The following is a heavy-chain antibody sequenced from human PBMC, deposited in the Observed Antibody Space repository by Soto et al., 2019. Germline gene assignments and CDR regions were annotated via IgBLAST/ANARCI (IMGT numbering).Heavy chain of an antibody. CDR2: ISSSSSYI. V-gene: IGHV3-21*01. CDR3: ARDTYYYDSVLAFDY. J-gene: IGHJ4*02. Sequence: PGGSLRLSCAASGFTFSSYSMNWVRQAPGKGLEWVSSISSSSSYIYYADSVKGRFTISRDNAKNSLYLQMNSLRAEDTAVYYCARDTYYYDSVLAFDYWGQGTLVTVSS. CDR1: GFTFSSYS. D-gene: IGHD3-22*01.